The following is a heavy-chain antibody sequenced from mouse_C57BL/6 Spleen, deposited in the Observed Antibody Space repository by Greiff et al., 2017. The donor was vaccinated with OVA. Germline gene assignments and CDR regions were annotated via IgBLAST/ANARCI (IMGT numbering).Heavy chain of an antibody. CDR2: IHPNSGST. Sequence: QVQLQQPGAELVKPGASVKLSCKASGYTFTSYWMHWVKQRPGQGLEWIGMIHPNSGSTNYNEKFKGKSTLTVDKSSSTAYMQLSSLTSEDSAVYYCARSYGSSWYFDVWGTGTTVTVSS. D-gene: IGHD1-1*01. J-gene: IGHJ1*03. CDR3: ARSYGSSWYFDV. V-gene: IGHV1-64*01. CDR1: GYTFTSYW.